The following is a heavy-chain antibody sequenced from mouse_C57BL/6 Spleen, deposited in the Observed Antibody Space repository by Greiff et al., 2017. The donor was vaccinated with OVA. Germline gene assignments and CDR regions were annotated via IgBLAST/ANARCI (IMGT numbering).Heavy chain of an antibody. V-gene: IGHV1-5*01. J-gene: IGHJ3*01. CDR3: TRECTTVEFGFAY. CDR2: IYPGNSDT. Sequence: VQLQQSGTVLARPGASVKMSCKTSGYTFTSYWMHWVKQRPGQGLEWIGAIYPGNSDTSYNQKFKGKGKLTAVTSASTAYMELSSLTNEDSAVYYCTRECTTVEFGFAYWGQGTLVTVSA. D-gene: IGHD1-1*01. CDR1: GYTFTSYW.